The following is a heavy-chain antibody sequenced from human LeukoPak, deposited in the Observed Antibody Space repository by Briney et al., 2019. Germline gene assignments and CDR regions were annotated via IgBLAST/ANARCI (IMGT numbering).Heavy chain of an antibody. J-gene: IGHJ4*02. CDR1: GYTFTGYY. CDR2: INTGNGNT. CDR3: ARTVRYSSGPLTDLLPYYFDY. Sequence: ASVKVSCKASGYTFTGYYIHWVRQAPGQGLEWMGWINTGNGNTKYSQEFQGRVTITRDTSANTAYMELSSLRSEDMAVYYCARTVRYSSGPLTDLLPYYFDYWGQGTLVTVSS. V-gene: IGHV1-3*03. D-gene: IGHD6-19*01.